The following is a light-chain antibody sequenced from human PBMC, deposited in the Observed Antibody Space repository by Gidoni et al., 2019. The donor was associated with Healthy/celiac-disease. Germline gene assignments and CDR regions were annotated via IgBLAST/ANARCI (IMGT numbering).Light chain of an antibody. Sequence: EIVMTQSPDSLSEYLGERATINCTSRQSVVYSSNNKNYLAWYQQKTGQPPKLLIYWASTRQSGVPDRFSGSGSGTDVTLTISSLQAEDVAVYYCQQYYSTPALTFXQXTKVEIK. CDR3: QQYYSTPALT. J-gene: IGKJ1*01. CDR1: QSVVYSSNNKNY. CDR2: WAS. V-gene: IGKV4-1*01.